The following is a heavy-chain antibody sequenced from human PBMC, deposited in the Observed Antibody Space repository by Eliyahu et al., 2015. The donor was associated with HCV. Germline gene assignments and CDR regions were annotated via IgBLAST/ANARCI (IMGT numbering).Heavy chain of an antibody. Sequence: EVQLVQSGAEVKKPGESLKISCKSSGYTLTSYWVGWVRQMPGKGLGWLGGIFPGTSESRYSXSXQGQVTFSADRSINTTYLHWDSXKASDTATYYCARHSTASSLXDFWGQGTPVTVSS. CDR1: GYTLTSYW. CDR3: ARHSTASSLXDF. V-gene: IGHV5-51*01. J-gene: IGHJ4*02. CDR2: IFPGTSES. D-gene: IGHD2-2*01.